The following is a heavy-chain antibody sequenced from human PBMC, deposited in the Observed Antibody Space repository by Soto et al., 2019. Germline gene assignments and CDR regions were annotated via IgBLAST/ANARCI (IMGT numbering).Heavy chain of an antibody. CDR1: GFTFSSYS. CDR2: ISSSSSYI. Sequence: ESGGGLVKPGGSLRLSCAASGFTFSSYSMNWVRQAPGKGLEWVSSISSSSSYIYYADSVKGRFTISRDNAKNSLYLQMNSLRAEDTAVYYCARGLRITMVRGVITTGAFDIWGQGTMVTVSS. J-gene: IGHJ3*02. V-gene: IGHV3-21*01. D-gene: IGHD3-10*01. CDR3: ARGLRITMVRGVITTGAFDI.